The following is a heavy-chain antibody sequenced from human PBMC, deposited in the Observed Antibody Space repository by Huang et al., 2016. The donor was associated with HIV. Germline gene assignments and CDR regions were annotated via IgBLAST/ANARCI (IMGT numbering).Heavy chain of an antibody. CDR1: GFTFTDYT. V-gene: IGHV3-43*01. CDR3: AKARYGDFLGHLSD. J-gene: IGHJ4*02. D-gene: IGHD4-17*01. CDR2: ISWDGTTT. Sequence: EVQLVESGGAVVQPGGSLRLSCVASGFTFTDYTIYWVRQAQGKSLEWVSLISWDGTTTFYAGSVRGRFTISRDNNKNSLFLQMNSLTTDDTALYYCAKARYGDFLGHLSDWGQGTLVTVSS.